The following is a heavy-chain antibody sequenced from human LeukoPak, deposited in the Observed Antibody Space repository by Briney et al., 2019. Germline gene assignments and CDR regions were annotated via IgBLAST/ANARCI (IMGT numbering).Heavy chain of an antibody. J-gene: IGHJ4*02. CDR1: GFTFSNCA. Sequence: PGGSLRLSCAASGFTFSNCAMSWVRQAPGKGLEWVSGITGDSGSIDYTDSVRGRFTISRDNSKNTLNLQMNNLGVEDTALYFCVKGGCYGSPNYLDFWGQGTLVTVSS. D-gene: IGHD1-26*01. CDR3: VKGGCYGSPNYLDF. V-gene: IGHV3-23*01. CDR2: ITGDSGSI.